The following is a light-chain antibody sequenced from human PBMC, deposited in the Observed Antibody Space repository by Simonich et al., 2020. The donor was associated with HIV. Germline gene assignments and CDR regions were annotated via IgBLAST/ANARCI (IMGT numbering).Light chain of an antibody. J-gene: IGKJ1*01. CDR2: GAS. CDR1: QSVSSN. Sequence: EIVMTQSPATLSVSPGERATLSCRASQSVSSNLAWDQRKPGQATRLLIYGASTRATGIPARFSGSWSGTEFTLTISSLQSEDFAVYYCQQYNKWPPWTFGQGTKVEIK. CDR3: QQYNKWPPWT. V-gene: IGKV3D-15*01.